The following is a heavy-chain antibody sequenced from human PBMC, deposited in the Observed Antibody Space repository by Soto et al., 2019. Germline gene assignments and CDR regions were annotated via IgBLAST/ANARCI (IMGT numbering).Heavy chain of an antibody. J-gene: IGHJ4*02. CDR3: AHRAGTTKYVDY. Sequence: SGPTLVKPTQPLTLTCTFSGFSLSTSGVGVGWIRQPPGKALEWLALIYWYDDKRYSPSLKSRLTITKDNYKNQEVLPMTNMVPVDAATYYCAHRAGTTKYVDYWGQGTLVTVSS. CDR2: IYWYDDK. CDR1: GFSLSTSGVG. D-gene: IGHD2-8*01. V-gene: IGHV2-5*01.